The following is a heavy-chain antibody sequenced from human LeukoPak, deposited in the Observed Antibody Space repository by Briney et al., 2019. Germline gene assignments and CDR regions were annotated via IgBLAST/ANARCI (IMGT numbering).Heavy chain of an antibody. Sequence: SETLSLTCVVSGGSVSGYYWGWIRQPPGRGLEWIGYVYYSGSTNYNPSFKSRITISVDTSRNQFSLQLSSVTAADTAVYYCARRRGATTHYFDYWGQGTLVTVSS. V-gene: IGHV4-59*02. CDR2: VYYSGST. CDR1: GGSVSGYY. J-gene: IGHJ4*02. CDR3: ARRRGATTHYFDY. D-gene: IGHD1-26*01.